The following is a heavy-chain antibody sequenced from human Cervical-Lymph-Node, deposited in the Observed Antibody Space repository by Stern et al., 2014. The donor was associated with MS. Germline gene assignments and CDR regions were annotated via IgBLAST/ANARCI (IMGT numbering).Heavy chain of an antibody. CDR2: ITLSGGST. Sequence: QVQLVQSGAEVKKPGASVKVSCKASGYTFTSYYMHWVRQAPGQGLEWMGIITLSGGSTSYAQKFQGRVTMTRDTSTSTVYMELSSLRSEDTAVYFCAREEAGHRLGMMDVWGLGTTVTVSS. CDR3: AREEAGHRLGMMDV. D-gene: IGHD6-19*01. J-gene: IGHJ6*02. V-gene: IGHV1-46*01. CDR1: GYTFTSYY.